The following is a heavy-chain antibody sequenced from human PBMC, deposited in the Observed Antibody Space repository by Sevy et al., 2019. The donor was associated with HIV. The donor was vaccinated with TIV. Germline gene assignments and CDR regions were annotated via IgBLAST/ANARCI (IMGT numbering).Heavy chain of an antibody. J-gene: IGHJ4*02. CDR1: GFTFSSYA. CDR3: AKDRIVVVTATLAFDY. D-gene: IGHD2-21*02. CDR2: ISGSGGST. V-gene: IGHV3-23*01. Sequence: HGGSLRLSCAASGFTFSSYAMSWVRQAPGKGLEWVSAISGSGGSTYYEDSVKGRFTISRDKSKNTLYLQMNSLRAEDTAVYYCAKDRIVVVTATLAFDYWGQGTLVTVSS.